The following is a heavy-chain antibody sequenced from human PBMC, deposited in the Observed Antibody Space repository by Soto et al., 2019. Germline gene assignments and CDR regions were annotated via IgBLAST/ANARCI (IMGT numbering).Heavy chain of an antibody. CDR2: IKQDGSEK. CDR1: GFTFSSYW. V-gene: IGHV3-7*03. J-gene: IGHJ5*02. CDR3: ARPLRFLEWFPFDP. Sequence: PGGSLRLSCAASGFTFSSYWMSWVRQAPGKGLEWVANIKQDGSEKYYVDSVKGRFNISRDNAKNSLYLQMNSLRAEDTAVYYCARPLRFLEWFPFDPWGQGTLVTVSS. D-gene: IGHD3-3*01.